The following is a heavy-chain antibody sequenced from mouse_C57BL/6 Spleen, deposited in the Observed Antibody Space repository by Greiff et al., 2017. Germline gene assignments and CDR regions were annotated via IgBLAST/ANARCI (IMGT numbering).Heavy chain of an antibody. CDR3: ARTEYNNYDEAMDY. CDR1: GYTFTGYS. V-gene: IGHV1-7*01. CDR2: INPGSGST. J-gene: IGHJ4*01. D-gene: IGHD2-5*01. Sequence: VQLQQSGAELAKPGASVKLSCKASGYTFTGYSMHWVKQRPGQGLEWIGYINPGSGSTTYNQKFKDKATLTADKSSSTAYMHLSRLRSEESAVYDGARTEYNNYDEAMDYWGQGTSVTVSS.